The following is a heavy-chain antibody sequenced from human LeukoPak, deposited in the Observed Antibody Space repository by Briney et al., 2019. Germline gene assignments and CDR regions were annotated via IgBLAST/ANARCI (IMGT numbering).Heavy chain of an antibody. V-gene: IGHV3-33*01. CDR2: IWYDGSNK. CDR3: ASSRSGTVVTPSPDY. D-gene: IGHD4-23*01. CDR1: GFTFSSYG. Sequence: GGSLRLSCAASGFTFSSYGMHWVRRAPGKGLEWVAVIWYDGSNKYYADSVKGRFTISRDNSKNTLYLQMNSLRAEDTAVYYCASSRSGTVVTPSPDYWGQGTLVTVSS. J-gene: IGHJ4*02.